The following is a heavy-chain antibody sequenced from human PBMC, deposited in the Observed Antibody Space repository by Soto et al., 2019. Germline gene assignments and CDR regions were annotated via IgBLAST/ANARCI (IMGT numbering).Heavy chain of an antibody. V-gene: IGHV4-34*01. CDR2: INHSGST. CDR3: ARDTYYDFWSGYREVDWFDP. J-gene: IGHJ5*02. D-gene: IGHD3-3*01. CDR1: GGSFSGYY. Sequence: LFLTCAVYGGSFSGYYWSWIRQPPGKGLEWIGEINHSGSTNYNPSLESRVTISVDTSKNQFSLKLSSVTAADTAVYYCARDTYYDFWSGYREVDWFDPWGQGTLVTGLL.